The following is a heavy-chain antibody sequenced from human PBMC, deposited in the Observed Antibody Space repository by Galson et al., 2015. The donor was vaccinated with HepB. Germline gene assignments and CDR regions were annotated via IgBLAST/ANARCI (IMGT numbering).Heavy chain of an antibody. Sequence: SLRLSCAASGFTFSAYGMHWVRQAPGKGLEWVAVICSDGTSEYYADSVKGRFTISRDNSKNTLYLQLNSLRAEDTAVYYCARLYRPDECDLLIEYWGRGTLVTVSS. CDR2: ICSDGTSE. V-gene: IGHV3-33*01. CDR3: ARLYRPDECDLLIEY. CDR1: GFTFSAYG. J-gene: IGHJ4*02. D-gene: IGHD2-21*01.